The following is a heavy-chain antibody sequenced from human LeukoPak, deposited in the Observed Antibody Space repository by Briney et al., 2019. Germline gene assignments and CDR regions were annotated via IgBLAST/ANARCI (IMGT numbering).Heavy chain of an antibody. D-gene: IGHD2/OR15-2a*01. CDR1: GYTFTSYD. V-gene: IGHV1-8*01. CDR3: ASSVSSMNGSQSDAFDI. CDR2: MNPNSGNT. J-gene: IGHJ3*02. Sequence: ASVKVSCKASGYTFTSYDINWVRQATGQGLEWMGWMNPNSGNTGYAQKVQGRVTMTRNISIRKDYMELSRLRYEDTAVYYCASSVSSMNGSQSDAFDIWGQGTMVTVSS.